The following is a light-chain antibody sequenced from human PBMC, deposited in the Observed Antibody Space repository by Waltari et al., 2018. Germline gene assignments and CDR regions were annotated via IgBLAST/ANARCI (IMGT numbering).Light chain of an antibody. CDR3: YQHSSGLT. CDR2: GAS. J-gene: IGKJ4*01. Sequence: VILPQSPAPLSFSPGERPTLSCRASQSVNSYLAWYQQKPGQPPRLLIYGASSRATGIPDRFSGSGSGTDFTLTISSLDPEDVGVYHCYQHSSGLTFGGGTEVEIK. V-gene: IGKV3-11*01. CDR1: QSVNSY.